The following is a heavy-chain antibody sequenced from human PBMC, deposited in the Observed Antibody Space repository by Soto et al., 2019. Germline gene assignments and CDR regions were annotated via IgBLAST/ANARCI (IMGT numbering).Heavy chain of an antibody. CDR2: ITPIFGTA. J-gene: IGHJ3*02. D-gene: IGHD3-3*01. CDR3: ARAPIFGVVVGAFDI. V-gene: IGHV1-69*13. Sequence: SVKVSCKASGGTFSSYAISWVRQAPGQGLEWMGGITPIFGTANYAQKFQGRVTITADESTSTAYMELSSLRSEDTAVYYCARAPIFGVVVGAFDIWGQGTMVTVSS. CDR1: GGTFSSYA.